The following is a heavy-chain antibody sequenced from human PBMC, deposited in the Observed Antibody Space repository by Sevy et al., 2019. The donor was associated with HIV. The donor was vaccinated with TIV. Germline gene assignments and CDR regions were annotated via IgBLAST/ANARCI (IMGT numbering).Heavy chain of an antibody. CDR1: GGSFNDYY. J-gene: IGHJ6*02. CDR2: VNHGGST. Sequence: SETLSLTCTFSGGSFNDYYWNWIRQSPGKGLEWIGEVNHGGSTTYNPSLESRVTISVDTLKKQSSLKLRSVTVADTAVYYWASDMKSGRVTMVRGIIMGYSHFGLDVWGQGTTVTVSS. D-gene: IGHD3-10*01. CDR3: ASDMKSGRVTMVRGIIMGYSHFGLDV. V-gene: IGHV4-34*01.